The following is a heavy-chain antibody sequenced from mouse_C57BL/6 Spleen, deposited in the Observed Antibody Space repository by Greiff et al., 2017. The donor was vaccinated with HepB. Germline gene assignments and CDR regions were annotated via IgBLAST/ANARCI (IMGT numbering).Heavy chain of an antibody. J-gene: IGHJ1*03. V-gene: IGHV1-82*01. CDR2: IYPGDGDT. D-gene: IGHD2-4*01. CDR1: GYAFSSSW. CDR3: ARNYDYDWYFDV. Sequence: QVQLQQSGPELVKPGASVKISCKASGYAFSSSWMNWVKQRPGKGLEWIGRIYPGDGDTNYNGKFKGKATLTADKSSSTAYMKLSSLTSEDSAVYFCARNYDYDWYFDVWGTGTTVTVSS.